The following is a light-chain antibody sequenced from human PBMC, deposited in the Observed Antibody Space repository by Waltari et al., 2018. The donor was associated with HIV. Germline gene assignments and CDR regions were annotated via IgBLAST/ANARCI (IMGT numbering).Light chain of an antibody. CDR1: SRSFGSHF. CDR2: EDD. J-gene: IGLJ2*01. Sequence: NLMLTQPRSVSESPGQTVTIYCTRRSRSFGSHFVPWYQQRPGSSPTTVIFEDDQRPAGVPDRFSGSIDRSSNSAYLTISGLKPEDEADYYCQSYDTTNRWIFGGGTQLTVL. V-gene: IGLV6-57*01. CDR3: QSYDTTNRWI.